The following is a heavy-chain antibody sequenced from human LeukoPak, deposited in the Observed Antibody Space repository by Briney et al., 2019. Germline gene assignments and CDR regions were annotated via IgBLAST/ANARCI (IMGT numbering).Heavy chain of an antibody. Sequence: GGSLRLSCTASGFTFGSYEMIWVRQAAGKGLEWVAYINGGGSRMLYADSVKGRFTISRDDAKNSLYLQMNSLRTEDTGVYSCARESDSGGYRFDYWGQGSLVTVSS. D-gene: IGHD3-22*01. J-gene: IGHJ4*02. CDR3: ARESDSGGYRFDY. V-gene: IGHV3-48*03. CDR1: GFTFGSYE. CDR2: INGGGSRM.